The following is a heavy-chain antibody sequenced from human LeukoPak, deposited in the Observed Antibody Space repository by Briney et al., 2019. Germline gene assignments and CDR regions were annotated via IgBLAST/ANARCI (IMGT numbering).Heavy chain of an antibody. CDR3: AKDEVVPSYYYIDV. CDR1: GFTFSNYA. J-gene: IGHJ6*03. D-gene: IGHD2-2*01. V-gene: IGHV3-23*01. CDR2: ISGTGGNT. Sequence: GGSLRLSCAASGFTFSNYAMNWVRQAPGKGLEWVSAISGTGGNTYYADSVKGRFTISRDSSKNTLYLQMNSLRAEDMAVCYCAKDEVVPSYYYIDVWGKGTTVTVSS.